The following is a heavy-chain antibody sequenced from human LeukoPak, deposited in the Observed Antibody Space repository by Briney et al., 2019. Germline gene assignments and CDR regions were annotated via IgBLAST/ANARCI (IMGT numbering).Heavy chain of an antibody. Sequence: PSETLSLTCAVHGGSFSGYYWSWIRQPPGKGLEWIGEINHSGSTNYNPSLKSRVTISVDPSKNQFSLKLSSVTAADTAVYYCARGYGDCSSTSCYVSYFDYWGQGTLVTVSS. CDR3: ARGYGDCSSTSCYVSYFDY. CDR2: INHSGST. J-gene: IGHJ4*02. CDR1: GGSFSGYY. V-gene: IGHV4-34*01. D-gene: IGHD2-2*03.